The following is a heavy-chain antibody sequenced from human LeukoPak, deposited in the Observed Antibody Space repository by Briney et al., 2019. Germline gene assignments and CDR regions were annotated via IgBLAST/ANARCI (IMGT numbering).Heavy chain of an antibody. D-gene: IGHD3-3*01. J-gene: IGHJ5*01. V-gene: IGHV3-7*01. CDR3: ARESGRFRFDS. Sequence: GGSLRLSCAASGLTFSSYSMTWVRQAPGKGLEWVANIKEDSSDKNYVDSMKGRFTISRDNAKNSLYLQMNSLRVEDTAVYYCARESGRFRFDSWGQGTLVTVSS. CDR2: IKEDSSDK. CDR1: GLTFSSYS.